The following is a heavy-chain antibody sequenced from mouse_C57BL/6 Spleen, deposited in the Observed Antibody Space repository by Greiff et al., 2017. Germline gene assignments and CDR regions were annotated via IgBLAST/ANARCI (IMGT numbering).Heavy chain of an antibody. V-gene: IGHV3-6*01. CDR3: ARDLARYFDV. J-gene: IGHJ1*03. Sequence: EVQLRESGPGLVKPSPSLSLTCSVTGYSITSGYYWNWIRQFPGNKLEWMGYISYDGSNNYNPSLKNRISITRDTSKNQFFLKLNSVTTEDTATYYCARDLARYFDVWGTGTTVTVSS. D-gene: IGHD1-1*01. CDR1: GYSITSGYY. CDR2: ISYDGSN.